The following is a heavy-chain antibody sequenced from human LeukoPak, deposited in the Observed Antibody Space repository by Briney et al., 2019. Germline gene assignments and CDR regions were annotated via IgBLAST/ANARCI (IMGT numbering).Heavy chain of an antibody. CDR2: ISGDGSAT. J-gene: IGHJ6*03. Sequence: GWSLRLSCAASGFTFSTYARHWVRQPPGQGLVWVSRISGDGSATSSADSVKGRFTSSGDNAKNTLYLQVNSLTADDTAVYYCARVHLGYHYSMDVWGEGTAVTVSS. D-gene: IGHD7-27*01. CDR1: GFTFSTYA. CDR3: ARVHLGYHYSMDV. V-gene: IGHV3-74*01.